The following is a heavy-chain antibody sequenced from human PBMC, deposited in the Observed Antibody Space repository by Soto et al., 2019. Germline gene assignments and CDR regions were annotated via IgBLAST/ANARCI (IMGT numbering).Heavy chain of an antibody. D-gene: IGHD6-6*01. CDR1: GFAFSSYA. J-gene: IGHJ6*02. Sequence: SLSLSCAASGFAFSSYAMHWVRQAPGKGLEWVAVISYDGSNKYYADSVKGRFTISRDNSKNTLYLQMNSLRAEDTAVYYCARDLMQQLVLYYYYGMDVWGQGTTVTVSS. V-gene: IGHV3-30-3*01. CDR3: ARDLMQQLVLYYYYGMDV. CDR2: ISYDGSNK.